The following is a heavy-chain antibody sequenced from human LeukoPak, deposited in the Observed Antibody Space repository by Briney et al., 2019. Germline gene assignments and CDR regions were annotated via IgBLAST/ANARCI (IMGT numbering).Heavy chain of an antibody. D-gene: IGHD1-26*01. J-gene: IGHJ4*02. CDR1: GGSFSGYY. Sequence: SETLFLTCAVYGGSFSGYYWSWIRQPPGKGLEWIGEINHSGSTNYNPSLKSRVTISVDTSKNQFSLKLSSVTAADTAVYYCARLGRIRSYGDRRIDYWGQGTLVTVSS. V-gene: IGHV4-34*01. CDR2: INHSGST. CDR3: ARLGRIRSYGDRRIDY.